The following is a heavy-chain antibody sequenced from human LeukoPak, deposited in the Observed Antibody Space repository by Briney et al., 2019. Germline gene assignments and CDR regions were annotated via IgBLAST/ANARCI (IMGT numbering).Heavy chain of an antibody. CDR2: VDPEDGET. Sequence: ASVKVSCKVSGYTFTDYYMHWVQQAPGKGLEWMGLVDPEDGETIYAEKFQGRVTITADTSTDTAYMELSSLRSEDTAVYYCAIAGRDGYNHDLGYWGQGTLVTVSS. CDR1: GYTFTDYY. CDR3: AIAGRDGYNHDLGY. D-gene: IGHD5-24*01. J-gene: IGHJ4*02. V-gene: IGHV1-69-2*01.